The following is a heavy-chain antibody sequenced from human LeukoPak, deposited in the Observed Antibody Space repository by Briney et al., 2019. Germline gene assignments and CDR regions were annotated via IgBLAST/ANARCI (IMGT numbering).Heavy chain of an antibody. D-gene: IGHD1-26*01. V-gene: IGHV3-23*01. Sequence: GGSLRLSCAASGFIFSSYAMSWVRQAPGKGLERVSAISGSGGSTYYADSVKGRFTISRDNSKNTLYLQMNSLRAEDTAVYYRATAAVVGAPCFDYWGQGTLVTVSS. CDR1: GFIFSSYA. J-gene: IGHJ4*02. CDR3: ATAAVVGAPCFDY. CDR2: ISGSGGST.